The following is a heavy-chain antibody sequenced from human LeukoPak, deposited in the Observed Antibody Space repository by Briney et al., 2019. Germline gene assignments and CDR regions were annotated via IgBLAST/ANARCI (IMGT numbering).Heavy chain of an antibody. CDR2: IYYSGST. D-gene: IGHD3-22*01. CDR1: GGSISSGDYY. J-gene: IGHJ4*02. Sequence: SQTLSLTCTVSGGSISSGDYYWSWIRQHPGKGLEWIGYIYYSGSTYYNPSLKSRVTISVDTSKNQFSLKLSSVTAADTAVYYCARDERDYDSSGYYAYWGQGTLATVSS. CDR3: ARDERDYDSSGYYAY. V-gene: IGHV4-31*03.